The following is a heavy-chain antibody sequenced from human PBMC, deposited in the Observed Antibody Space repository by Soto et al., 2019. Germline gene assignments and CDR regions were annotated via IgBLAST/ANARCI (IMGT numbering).Heavy chain of an antibody. CDR3: ARESRRPGTGVFEI. J-gene: IGHJ3*02. CDR1: GGSISSGGYY. CDR2: IYYSGST. V-gene: IGHV4-31*03. D-gene: IGHD1-1*01. Sequence: QVQLQESGPGLVKPSQTLSLTCTVSGGSISSGGYYWSWIRQHPGKGLEWIGYIYYSGSTYYNPSLKSRVTISVDTSKNQCSLKLSSVTAADTAVYYCARESRRPGTGVFEIWGQGTMVTVSS.